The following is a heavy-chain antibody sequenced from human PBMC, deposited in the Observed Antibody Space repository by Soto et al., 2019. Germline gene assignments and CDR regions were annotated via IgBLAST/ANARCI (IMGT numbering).Heavy chain of an antibody. CDR1: GFSFSSYG. D-gene: IGHD5-12*01. J-gene: IGHJ3*02. Sequence: GGSLRLSCAASGFSFSSYGVHWVRQAPGKGLEWVAVIWYDGSNNYYADSVKGRFTISRDNSKNTLYLQMNSLRAEDTAIYYCARVFGLRDAFDIWGQGTMVTVSS. V-gene: IGHV3-33*01. CDR2: IWYDGSNN. CDR3: ARVFGLRDAFDI.